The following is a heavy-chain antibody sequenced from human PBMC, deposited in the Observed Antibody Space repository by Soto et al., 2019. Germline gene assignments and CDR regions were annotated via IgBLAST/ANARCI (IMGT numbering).Heavy chain of an antibody. V-gene: IGHV4-59*01. CDR2: IYYSGST. D-gene: IGHD3-3*01. CDR1: GGSISSYY. J-gene: IGHJ6*02. Sequence: PSETLSLTCTVSGGSISSYYWSWIRQPPGKGLEWIGYIYYSGSTNYNPSLKSRVTISVDTSKNQFSLKLSSVTAADTAVYYCARSTIFGVVPYYYYYGMDVWGQGTTVTVSS. CDR3: ARSTIFGVVPYYYYYGMDV.